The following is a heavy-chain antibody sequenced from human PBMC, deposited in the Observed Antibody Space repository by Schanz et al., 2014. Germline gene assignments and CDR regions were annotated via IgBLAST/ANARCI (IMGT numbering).Heavy chain of an antibody. V-gene: IGHV1-18*01. J-gene: IGHJ5*02. CDR3: ARDRRRYCSTASCLHDNWFDP. D-gene: IGHD2-2*01. Sequence: QGQLVQSGPEVKEPGASVKVSCEASRYTFNTYGLNWVRQAPGQGLEWMGWISAYTNNTNYAQKVQGRVTMTTDTSAGAAYMEPRSLRSDDTAVYYCARDRRRYCSTASCLHDNWFDPWGQGTLVIVSS. CDR1: RYTFNTYG. CDR2: ISAYTNNT.